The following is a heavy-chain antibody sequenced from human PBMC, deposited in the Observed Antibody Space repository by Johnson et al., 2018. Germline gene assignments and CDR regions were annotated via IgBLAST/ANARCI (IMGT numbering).Heavy chain of an antibody. CDR2: ISSSSSTI. D-gene: IGHD3-3*01. CDR1: GFTFSSYS. CDR3: ARDLYYGYGMDV. V-gene: IGHV3-48*02. Sequence: EVQLVETGGGLVQPGGSLRLSCAASGFTFSSYSMNWVRQAPGKGLEWVSYISSSSSTIYYADSVRGRFTISRDNAKNSLFLQMNSLRDEDTAVYYCARDLYYGYGMDVWGQGTTVTVSS. J-gene: IGHJ6*02.